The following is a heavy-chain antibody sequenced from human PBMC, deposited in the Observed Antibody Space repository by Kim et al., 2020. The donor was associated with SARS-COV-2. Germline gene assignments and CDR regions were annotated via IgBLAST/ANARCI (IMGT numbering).Heavy chain of an antibody. CDR2: ISFDGSNK. V-gene: IGHV3-30*04. J-gene: IGHJ4*02. D-gene: IGHD3-22*01. CDR1: GFSFSGYA. CDR3: ASRASDINGYYTISD. Sequence: GGSLRLSCAASGFSFSGYAMHWVRQPPGKGLEWVAIISFDGSNKYYADSVKGRFTISRDNSKNSLYLQMNSLRVEDTAVYYCASRASDINGYYTISDWGQGTLVSVPS.